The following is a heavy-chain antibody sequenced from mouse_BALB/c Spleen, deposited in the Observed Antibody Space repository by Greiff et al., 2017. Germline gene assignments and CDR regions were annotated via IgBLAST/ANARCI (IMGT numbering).Heavy chain of an antibody. CDR1: GYTFTSYY. J-gene: IGHJ2*01. CDR3: TRSYFDY. CDR2: INPGNGGT. V-gene: IGHV1S81*02. Sequence: QGQLKESGAELVKPGASVKLSCKASGYTFTSYYMYWVKQRPGQGLEWVGEINPGNGGTNFNEKFKSKSTLTVDKSSSTAYMQLSSLTSEDSAVYYCTRSYFDYWGQGTTLTVSS.